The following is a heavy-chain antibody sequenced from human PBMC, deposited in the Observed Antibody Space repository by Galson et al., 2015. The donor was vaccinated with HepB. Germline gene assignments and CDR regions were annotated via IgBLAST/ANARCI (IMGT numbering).Heavy chain of an antibody. V-gene: IGHV1-69*13. CDR3: VSSKGFTIFGVVPIDYYYYYGMDV. Sequence: SVKVSCKASGGTFSSYAISWVRQAPGQGLEWMGGIIPIFGTANYAQKFQGRVTITADESTSTAYMELSSLRSEDTAVYYCVSSKGFTIFGVVPIDYYYYYGMDVWGQGTTVTVSS. CDR1: GGTFSSYA. CDR2: IIPIFGTA. J-gene: IGHJ6*02. D-gene: IGHD3-3*01.